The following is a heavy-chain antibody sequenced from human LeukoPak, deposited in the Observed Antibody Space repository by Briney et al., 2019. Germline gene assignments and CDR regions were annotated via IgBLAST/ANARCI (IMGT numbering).Heavy chain of an antibody. CDR1: GFRFNVYW. CDR2: IKPDGSEK. V-gene: IGHV3-7*01. CDR3: AKDTYYDYVWGSYRVHYFDY. J-gene: IGHJ4*02. D-gene: IGHD3-16*02. Sequence: GGSLRLSCAASGFRFNVYWMSWVRQAPGKGLEWVANIKPDGSEKYYVDSVKGRFTISRDNSKNSLYLQMNSLRAEDTAVYYCAKDTYYDYVWGSYRVHYFDYWGQGTLVTVSS.